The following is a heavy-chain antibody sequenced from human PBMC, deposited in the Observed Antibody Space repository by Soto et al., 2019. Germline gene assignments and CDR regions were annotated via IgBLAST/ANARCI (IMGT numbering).Heavy chain of an antibody. D-gene: IGHD2-21*02. V-gene: IGHV1-46*01. CDR1: GYTFTNYY. Sequence: QVHLVQSGAEVKKPGASVEISCKTSGYTFTNYYIHWVRQAPGQGLEWMGIVNPNGGSPNHAQKFQGRVTMTRDTSTSTVYMELSGLRSEDTAVYFCARSLSCGGYCPPGYFYYYGMDVWGQGTTVIVSS. CDR3: ARSLSCGGYCPPGYFYYYGMDV. CDR2: VNPNGGSP. J-gene: IGHJ6*02.